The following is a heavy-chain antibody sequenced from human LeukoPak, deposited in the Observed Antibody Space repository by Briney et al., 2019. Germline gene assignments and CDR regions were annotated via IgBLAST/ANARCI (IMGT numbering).Heavy chain of an antibody. V-gene: IGHV4-31*03. Sequence: NPSETLSLTCTVSGGSISSDGYYWSWIRQHPGKGLEWIGYIYYSGSTYYNPSLKSRITVSVDTSKNKFSLKLSSVTAADTAVYYCARGEPYYFDYWGQGTLVAVSS. CDR2: IYYSGST. D-gene: IGHD1-14*01. CDR1: GGSISSDGYY. CDR3: ARGEPYYFDY. J-gene: IGHJ4*02.